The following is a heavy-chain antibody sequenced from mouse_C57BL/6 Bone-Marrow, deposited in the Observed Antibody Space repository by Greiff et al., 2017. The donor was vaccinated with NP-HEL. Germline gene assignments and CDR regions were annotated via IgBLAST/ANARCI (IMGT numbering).Heavy chain of an antibody. CDR1: GFSLTSYG. CDR3: ASRGYYSNPWFAY. J-gene: IGHJ3*01. D-gene: IGHD2-5*01. CDR2: IWSGGST. Sequence: QVQLQQSGPGLVQPSQSLSITCTVSGFSLTSYGVHWVRQSPGKGLEWRGVIWSGGSTDYNAAFISRLSISKDNSKSQVFFKMNSLQADDTAIYYCASRGYYSNPWFAYWGQGTLVTVSA. V-gene: IGHV2-2*01.